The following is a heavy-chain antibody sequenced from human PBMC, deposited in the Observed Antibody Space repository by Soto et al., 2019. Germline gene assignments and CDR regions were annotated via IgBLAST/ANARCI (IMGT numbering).Heavy chain of an antibody. CDR1: EFTFSSYG. CDR3: ARGGESSGWQTSGWFDP. D-gene: IGHD6-19*01. Sequence: GGSLRLSCAASEFTFSSYGMHWVRQAPGKGLEWVAVIWSDGSNKYYADSVKGRFAISRDNSKNTLYLQMNSLRAEDTAVYYCARGGESSGWQTSGWFDPWGREPWSPSPQ. J-gene: IGHJ5*02. CDR2: IWSDGSNK. V-gene: IGHV3-33*01.